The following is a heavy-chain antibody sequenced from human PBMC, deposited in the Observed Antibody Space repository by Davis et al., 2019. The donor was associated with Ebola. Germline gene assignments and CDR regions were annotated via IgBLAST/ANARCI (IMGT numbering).Heavy chain of an antibody. CDR3: AREGSGSYYSSFDY. V-gene: IGHV3-20*01. CDR1: GFTFDDYG. CDR2: INWNGGST. J-gene: IGHJ4*02. D-gene: IGHD1-26*01. Sequence: GESLKISCAASGFTFDDYGMSWVRQAPGKGLEWVSGINWNGGSTGYADSVKGRFTISRDNAKNSLYLQMNSLRAEDTALYHCAREGSGSYYSSFDYWGQGTLVTVSS.